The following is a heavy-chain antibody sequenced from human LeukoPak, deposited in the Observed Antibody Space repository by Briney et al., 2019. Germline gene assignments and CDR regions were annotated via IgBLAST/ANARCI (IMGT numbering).Heavy chain of an antibody. CDR2: IFYTGKT. J-gene: IGHJ4*02. V-gene: IGHV4-39*07. Sequence: SETLSLTCTVSGGSVSTSDYYWGWIRQSPVKGLEWIGDIFYTGKTNYTPSLRGRATISIDTSKNQFSLKLSYVTAADSALYYCTRVFDSWGQGTLVTVSS. CDR3: TRVFDS. CDR1: GGSVSTSDYY.